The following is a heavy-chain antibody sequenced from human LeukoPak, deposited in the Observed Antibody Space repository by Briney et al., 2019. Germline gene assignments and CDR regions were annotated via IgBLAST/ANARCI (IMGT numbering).Heavy chain of an antibody. CDR2: IYYSGST. CDR3: ARQLKNYYDSSGYFDY. Sequence: RTSETLSLTCTVSGGSISSSSYYWGWIRQPPGKGLEWIGSIYYSGSTYYNPSLKSRVTISVDTSKNQFSLKLSSVTAADTAVYYCARQLKNYYDSSGYFDYWGQGTLVTVSS. CDR1: GGSISSSSYY. D-gene: IGHD3-22*01. V-gene: IGHV4-39*01. J-gene: IGHJ4*02.